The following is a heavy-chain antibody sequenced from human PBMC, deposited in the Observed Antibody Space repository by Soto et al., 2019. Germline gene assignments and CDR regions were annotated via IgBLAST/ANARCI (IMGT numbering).Heavy chain of an antibody. J-gene: IGHJ6*02. CDR2: IYPGDSDT. CDR1: GYSFTSYW. D-gene: IGHD6-13*01. Sequence: GESLKISCKGSGYSFTSYWIGWVRQMPGKGLEWMGIIYPGDSDTRYSPSFRGQVTISADKSISTAYLQWSSLKASDTAIYYCARTAAAGKYYYGVDVWGQGTTVTVS. V-gene: IGHV5-51*01. CDR3: ARTAAAGKYYYGVDV.